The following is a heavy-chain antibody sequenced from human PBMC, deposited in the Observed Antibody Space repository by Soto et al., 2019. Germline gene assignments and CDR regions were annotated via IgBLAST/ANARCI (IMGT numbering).Heavy chain of an antibody. Sequence: SETLSLTCTVSGGSISSYYWSWIRQPPGKGLEWIGYIYYSGSTNYNPSLKSRVTISVDTSKNQFSLKLSSVTAADTAVYYCARENKWLRFIWFEPWGQGTLVTVSS. CDR1: GGSISSYY. V-gene: IGHV4-59*01. CDR3: ARENKWLRFIWFEP. D-gene: IGHD5-12*01. CDR2: IYYSGST. J-gene: IGHJ5*02.